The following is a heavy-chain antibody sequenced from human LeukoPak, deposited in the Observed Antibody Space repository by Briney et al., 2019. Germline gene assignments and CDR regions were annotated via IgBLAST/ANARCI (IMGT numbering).Heavy chain of an antibody. CDR1: GFTFISYG. J-gene: IGHJ6*02. CDR2: ISYDGSNK. CDR3: AKARPAIAARVGYYYGMDV. V-gene: IGHV3-30*18. D-gene: IGHD6-6*01. Sequence: PGGSLRLSCAASGFTFISYGMHWVRQAQGKGLEWVAVISYDGSNKYYADSVKGRFTISRDNSKNTLYLQMNTLRAEDTAVYYCAKARPAIAARVGYYYGMDVWGQGTTVTVSS.